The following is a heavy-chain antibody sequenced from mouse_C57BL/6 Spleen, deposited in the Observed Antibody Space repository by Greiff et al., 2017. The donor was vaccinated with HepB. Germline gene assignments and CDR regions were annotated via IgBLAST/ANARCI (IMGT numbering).Heavy chain of an antibody. Sequence: VQLQQSGPELVKPGASVKISCKASGYTFTDYYMNWVKQSHGKSLEWIGDINPNNGGTSYNQKFKGKATLTVDKSSSTACMELRSLTSEDSAVYYCARRADGRSPWYFDVWGTGTTVTVSS. D-gene: IGHD1-1*01. CDR3: ARRADGRSPWYFDV. CDR2: INPNNGGT. CDR1: GYTFTDYY. J-gene: IGHJ1*03. V-gene: IGHV1-26*01.